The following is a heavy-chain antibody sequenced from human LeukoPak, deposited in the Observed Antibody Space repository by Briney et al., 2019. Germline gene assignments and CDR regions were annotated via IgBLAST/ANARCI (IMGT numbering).Heavy chain of an antibody. J-gene: IGHJ5*02. Sequence: ASVKVSCKASGYTFTSYGISWVRQAPGQGLEWMGWISAYNGNTNYAQKLQGRVPMTTDTSTSTAYMELRSLRSDDTAVYYCARLYEWLGYNWFDPWGQGTLVTVSS. CDR3: ARLYEWLGYNWFDP. CDR2: ISAYNGNT. D-gene: IGHD6-19*01. V-gene: IGHV1-18*01. CDR1: GYTFTSYG.